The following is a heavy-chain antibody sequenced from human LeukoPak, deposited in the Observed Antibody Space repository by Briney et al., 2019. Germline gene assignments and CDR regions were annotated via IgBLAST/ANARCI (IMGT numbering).Heavy chain of an antibody. D-gene: IGHD4-17*01. CDR1: GFTFSSYW. Sequence: GGSLRLSCAASGFTFSSYWMAWVRQAPGKGLEWVANIKEDGSEKSYVDSVRGRFTISRDNAKNSLYLQMNSLRVEDTAVYYCAKNGATVTTCYFDYWGQGTLVTVSS. CDR2: IKEDGSEK. J-gene: IGHJ4*02. V-gene: IGHV3-7*02. CDR3: AKNGATVTTCYFDY.